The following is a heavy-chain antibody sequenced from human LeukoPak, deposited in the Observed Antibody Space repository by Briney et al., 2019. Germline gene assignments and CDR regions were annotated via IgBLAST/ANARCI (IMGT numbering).Heavy chain of an antibody. D-gene: IGHD3-3*01. CDR2: IYPGDSDT. CDR3: ARQNDFRLDY. V-gene: IGHV5-51*01. CDR1: GSTFSSYW. J-gene: IGHJ4*02. Sequence: GXSLKISCKGAGSTFSSYWIGWVRQMPGKGLEWMGIIYPGDSDTRESPSLQGQGTISVDTSIGTAYLQCTSLKASDPAIYYCARQNDFRLDYWGQGTLVTVSS.